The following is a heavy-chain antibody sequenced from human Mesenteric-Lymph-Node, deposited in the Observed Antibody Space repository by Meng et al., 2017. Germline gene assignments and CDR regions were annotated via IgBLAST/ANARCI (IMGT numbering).Heavy chain of an antibody. CDR1: RYTFPDYF. J-gene: IGHJ5*02. CDR2: IDPKSGDT. Sequence: QIQVVESGGEVKKPGASVKVSCKASRYTFPDYFLHWVRQAPGQGLEWMGLIDPKSGDTRYPLKFQGRVTMTRDTSISTTYLELSRLQSDDTAVYFCARGLMAAAGALGRDNWFDPWGQGTLVTVSS. CDR3: ARGLMAAAGALGRDNWFDP. D-gene: IGHD6-13*01. V-gene: IGHV1-2*06.